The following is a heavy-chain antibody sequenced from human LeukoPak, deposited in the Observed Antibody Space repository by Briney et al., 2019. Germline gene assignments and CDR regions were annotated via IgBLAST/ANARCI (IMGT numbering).Heavy chain of an antibody. Sequence: SVKVSCKASGGTFTSYAISWVRQAPGQGLEWMGGIIPIVGTANYAQKFQGRVTITGDESTSTAYMELSSLRSEDTAVYYCARDPRSGHRNYYYGMDVWGQGTTVTVSS. V-gene: IGHV1-69*01. CDR2: IIPIVGTA. CDR3: ARDPRSGHRNYYYGMDV. CDR1: GGTFTSYA. D-gene: IGHD3-3*01. J-gene: IGHJ6*02.